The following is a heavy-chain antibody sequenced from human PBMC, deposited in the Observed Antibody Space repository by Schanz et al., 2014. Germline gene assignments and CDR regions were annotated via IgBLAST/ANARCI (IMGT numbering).Heavy chain of an antibody. V-gene: IGHV1-69*02. CDR3: ARGGSEKDVIDV. J-gene: IGHJ3*01. CDR2: FIPNHGIV. CDR1: RSTFSSYT. Sequence: QVQLVQSGAEVKKPGSSVKVSCKASRSTFSSYTISWVRQARGQGLEWVGRFIPNHGIVNYAQRFQDRVRITADNSTSTTYRELSTVRSDGAAVYYCARGGSEKDVIDVWGQGTMLTVSS. D-gene: IGHD6-19*01.